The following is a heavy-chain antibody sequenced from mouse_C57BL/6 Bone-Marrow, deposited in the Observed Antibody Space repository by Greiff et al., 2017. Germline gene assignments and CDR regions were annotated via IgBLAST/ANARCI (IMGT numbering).Heavy chain of an antibody. CDR2: IYPGDGDT. J-gene: IGHJ3*01. D-gene: IGHD2-2*01. V-gene: IGHV1-82*01. CDR3: HGYWFAY. Sequence: QVQLQQSGPELVKPGASVTISCKASGYAFSSSWMNWVKQRPGKGLEWIGRIYPGDGDTNYNGKFKGKATLTADKSSSTAYMQLSSLTSEDSAVYFCHGYWFAYWGQGTLVTVSA. CDR1: GYAFSSSW.